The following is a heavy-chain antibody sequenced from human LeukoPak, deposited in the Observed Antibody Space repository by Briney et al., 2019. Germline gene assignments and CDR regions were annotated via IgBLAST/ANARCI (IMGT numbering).Heavy chain of an antibody. Sequence: ASVKVSCKASGYTFTSYDINWVRQATGQGLEWMGWMNPNSGNTGYAQKFQGRVTMTRNTSISTAYMELSSLRSEDTAVYYCTSHYDSSGYLPDYWGQGTLVTVSS. D-gene: IGHD3-22*01. CDR3: TSHYDSSGYLPDY. CDR2: MNPNSGNT. J-gene: IGHJ4*02. V-gene: IGHV1-8*01. CDR1: GYTFTSYD.